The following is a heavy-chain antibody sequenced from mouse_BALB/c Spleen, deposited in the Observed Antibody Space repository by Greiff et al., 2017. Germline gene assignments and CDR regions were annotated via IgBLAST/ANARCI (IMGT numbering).Heavy chain of an antibody. CDR3: ARRRYDAMDY. CDR2: IDPENGNT. J-gene: IGHJ4*01. V-gene: IGHV14-1*02. CDR1: GFNIKDYY. Sequence: EVQLQESGAELVRPGALVKLSCKASGFNIKDYYMHWVKQRPEQGLEWIGWIDPENGNTIYDPKFQGKASITADTSSNTAYLQLSSLTSEDTAVYYCARRRYDAMDYRGQGTSVTVSS.